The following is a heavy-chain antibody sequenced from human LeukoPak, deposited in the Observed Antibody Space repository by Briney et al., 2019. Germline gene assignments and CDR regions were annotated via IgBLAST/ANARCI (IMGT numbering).Heavy chain of an antibody. CDR2: INHSGST. D-gene: IGHD5-24*01. CDR3: ARHSFRVGYNNFDL. J-gene: IGHJ4*02. CDR1: GGSFSGYY. Sequence: SETLSLTCAVYGGSFSGYYTSWIRQPPGKGLEWIGEINHSGSTNYNPSLKSRVTISLDTSKNSFSQKLSSVTAADTAVYYCARHSFRVGYNNFDLWRQGTLVTVSS. V-gene: IGHV4-34*01.